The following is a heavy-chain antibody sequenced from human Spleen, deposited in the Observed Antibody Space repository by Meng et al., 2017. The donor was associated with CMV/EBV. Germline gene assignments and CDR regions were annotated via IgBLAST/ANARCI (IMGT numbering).Heavy chain of an antibody. J-gene: IGHJ6*02. CDR3: ARGWDIVVYGMDV. CDR1: GFTFSSYW. Sequence: GESLKISCAASGFTFSSYWMSWVRQAPGKGLEWVANIKQDGSEKYYVDSVKGRFTISRDNAKNSLYLQMNSLRAEDTALYYCARGWDIVVYGMDVWGQGTTVTVSS. CDR2: IKQDGSEK. V-gene: IGHV3-7*03. D-gene: IGHD2-15*01.